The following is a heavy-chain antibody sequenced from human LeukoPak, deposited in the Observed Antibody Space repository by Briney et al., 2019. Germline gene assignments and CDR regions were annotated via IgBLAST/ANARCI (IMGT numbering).Heavy chain of an antibody. CDR3: ARNYYDSSGYYYGSLGIFDY. J-gene: IGHJ4*02. CDR1: GFTFSNYA. Sequence: GGSLRLSCAASGFTFSNYAMNWVRQAPGKGLEWVSAIGGSGVDTFYADSVKGRFTISRDNAKNSLYLQMNSLRAEDTAVYYCARNYYDSSGYYYGSLGIFDYWGQGTLVTVSS. CDR2: IGGSGVDT. V-gene: IGHV3-23*01. D-gene: IGHD3-22*01.